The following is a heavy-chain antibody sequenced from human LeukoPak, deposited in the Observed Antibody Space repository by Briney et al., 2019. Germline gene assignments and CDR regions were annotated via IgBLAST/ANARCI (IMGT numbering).Heavy chain of an antibody. CDR2: IYPGDSDT. J-gene: IGHJ5*02. V-gene: IGHV5-51*01. CDR1: GYSFTSYW. CDR3: ARLRKGYCSGGSCYPHWFDP. Sequence: GESLKISCKGSGYSFTSYWIGWVRQMPGKGLEWMGIIYPGDSDTRYSPSFQGQVTISADKSISTAYLQWSSLKASDTAMYYCARLRKGYCSGGSCYPHWFDPWGQGTLVTVSS. D-gene: IGHD2-15*01.